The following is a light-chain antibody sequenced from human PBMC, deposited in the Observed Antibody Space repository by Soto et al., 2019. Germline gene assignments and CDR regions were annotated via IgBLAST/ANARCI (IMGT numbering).Light chain of an antibody. V-gene: IGKV1-12*01. J-gene: IGKJ4*01. Sequence: DIQMTQSPSSVSASVGDRVSITWRASQAIDRWLAWYQQKPGKAPKVLIYAASNLRSGVPSRFSGSGSGIDFSLTISSLQPEDLATYYCKQSKTFPLTLGGGTKVDIK. CDR2: AAS. CDR3: KQSKTFPLT. CDR1: QAIDRW.